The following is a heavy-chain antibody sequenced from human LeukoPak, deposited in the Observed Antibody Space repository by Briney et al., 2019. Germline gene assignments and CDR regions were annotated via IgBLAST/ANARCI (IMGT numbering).Heavy chain of an antibody. CDR2: ISGSSSII. Sequence: GGSLRLSCAASGFTFSSYAMSWIRQAPGKGLEWVSYISGSSSIIYYADSVKGRFTISRDDAKNSLYLQMNSLRVEDTAVYYCARGPPWYFDLWGRGTLVTVSS. J-gene: IGHJ2*01. CDR3: ARGPPWYFDL. D-gene: IGHD6-25*01. CDR1: GFTFSSYA. V-gene: IGHV3-48*01.